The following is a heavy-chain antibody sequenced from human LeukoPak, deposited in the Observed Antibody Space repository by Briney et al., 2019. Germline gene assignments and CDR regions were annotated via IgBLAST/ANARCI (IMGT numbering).Heavy chain of an antibody. J-gene: IGHJ3*02. Sequence: VSLRLSCAASGFTFSNAWMSWVRQAPGKGLEWVGRIKSKTDGGTTDYAAPVKGRFTISRDDSKNTLYLQMNSLKTEDTAVYYCTSLGPGSSEATFDIWGQGTMVTVSS. CDR3: TSLGPGSSEATFDI. CDR2: IKSKTDGGTT. V-gene: IGHV3-15*01. CDR1: GFTFSNAW. D-gene: IGHD1-26*01.